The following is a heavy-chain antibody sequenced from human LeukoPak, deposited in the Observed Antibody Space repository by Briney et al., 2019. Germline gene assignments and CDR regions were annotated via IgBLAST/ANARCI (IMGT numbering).Heavy chain of an antibody. Sequence: SETLSLTCAVYGGSFSGYYWSWIRQPPGKGLEWIGEINHSGSTNYNPSLKSRVTISVDTSKNQFSLKLSSVTAADTAVYYCARGDYYGSGSYSGYFDYWGQGTLVTVS. V-gene: IGHV4-34*01. D-gene: IGHD3-10*01. J-gene: IGHJ4*02. CDR2: INHSGST. CDR3: ARGDYYGSGSYSGYFDY. CDR1: GGSFSGYY.